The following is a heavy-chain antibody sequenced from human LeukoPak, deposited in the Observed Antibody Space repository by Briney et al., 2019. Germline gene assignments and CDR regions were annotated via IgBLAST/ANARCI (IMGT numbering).Heavy chain of an antibody. J-gene: IGHJ4*02. V-gene: IGHV5-51*01. CDR1: GSLFTSYW. CDR3: ARRKGRLAARPFDY. Sequence: GEALNISCQGSGSLFTSYWIGWVRQVPGKGLEWMGIIYPGDSDTRYSPSFQGQVTISADKSISTAYLQWSSLKASDTAMYYCARRKGRLAARPFDYWGQGTLVTVSS. CDR2: IYPGDSDT. D-gene: IGHD6-25*01.